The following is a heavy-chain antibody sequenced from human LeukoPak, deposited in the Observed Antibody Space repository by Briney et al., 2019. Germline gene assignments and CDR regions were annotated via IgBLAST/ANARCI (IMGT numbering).Heavy chain of an antibody. Sequence: PGGSLRLSFAVSGFTFSNYAMHWVRQAPGKGLEWVSGISWNSGSIGYADSVKGRFTISRDNAKNSLYLQMNSLRAEDTAVYYCAKDNLILGELSFRAGRGYFDYWGQGTLVTVSS. CDR2: ISWNSGSI. CDR1: GFTFSNYA. CDR3: AKDNLILGELSFRAGRGYFDY. J-gene: IGHJ4*02. D-gene: IGHD3-16*02. V-gene: IGHV3-9*01.